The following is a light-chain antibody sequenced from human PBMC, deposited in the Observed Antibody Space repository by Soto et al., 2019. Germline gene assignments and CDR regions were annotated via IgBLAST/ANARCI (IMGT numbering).Light chain of an antibody. V-gene: IGLV1-51*01. CDR1: SSNIGGNS. J-gene: IGLJ1*01. Sequence: QSVLTQPPSVSAAPGQKVTISCSGSSSNIGGNSVSWYQQLPGTAPKLLIYDDNKRPSGIPDRFSSSKSGTSATLGITGFQTGDEADYYCGSWDSSLSAYVFGTGTKVNVL. CDR3: GSWDSSLSAYV. CDR2: DDN.